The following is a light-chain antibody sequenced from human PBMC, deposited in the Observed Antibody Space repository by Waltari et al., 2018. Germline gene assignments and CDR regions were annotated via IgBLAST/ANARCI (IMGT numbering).Light chain of an antibody. CDR1: QSVLYSSNNKNY. CDR2: WAS. Sequence: DIVMTQSPDSLAVSLGERATINCKSSQSVLYSSNNKNYLAWYQQKPGQPPKLLIYWASTRESRVPDRFSGSGSGTDFTLTISSLQAEDVAVYYCQQYYSTPFTFGPGTKVDIK. V-gene: IGKV4-1*01. J-gene: IGKJ3*01. CDR3: QQYYSTPFT.